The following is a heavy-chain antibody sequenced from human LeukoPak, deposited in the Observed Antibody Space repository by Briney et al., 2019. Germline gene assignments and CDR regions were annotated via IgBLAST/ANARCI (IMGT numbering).Heavy chain of an antibody. CDR2: ISYDGSNK. V-gene: IGHV3-30-3*01. Sequence: GGSLRLSCAASGFTFRSYAMRWVRQAPGKGLEWVAVISYDGSNKYYADSVKGRFTISRDNSKNTLYLQMNSLRAEDRAVYYCARDLGIAAMEAILHTNYYSGMDVWGQGTTVTVSS. J-gene: IGHJ6*02. CDR3: ARDLGIAAMEAILHTNYYSGMDV. CDR1: GFTFRSYA. D-gene: IGHD6-13*01.